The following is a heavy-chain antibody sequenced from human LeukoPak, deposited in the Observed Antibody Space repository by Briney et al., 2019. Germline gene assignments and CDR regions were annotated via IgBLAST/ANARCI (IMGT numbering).Heavy chain of an antibody. V-gene: IGHV4-34*01. J-gene: IGHJ5*02. CDR2: INHAGTT. CDR1: GASFTSAY. CDR3: AGFLGTPGP. Sequence: PSETLSLTCAINGASFTSAYWNWIRQPPGKGLEWIGEINHAGTTSYNPSLKSRVTISVDMSKNQFSLNLTSVTAADTAVYYCAGFLGTPGPWGPGTLGTVSS. D-gene: IGHD2-15*01.